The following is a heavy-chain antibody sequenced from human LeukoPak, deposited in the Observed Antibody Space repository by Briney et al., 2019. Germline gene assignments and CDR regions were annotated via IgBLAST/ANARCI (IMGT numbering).Heavy chain of an antibody. CDR2: INHSGST. CDR1: GGSFSGYY. V-gene: IGHV4-34*01. CDR3: ARRSGYCSSTSCYRNYYYMDV. Sequence: SETLSLTCAVYGGSFSGYYWSWIRQPPGKGLEWIGEINHSGSTNYNPSLKSRVTISVDTSKNQFSLKLSSVTAADTAVYYCARRSGYCSSTSCYRNYYYMDVWGKGTTVTVSS. J-gene: IGHJ6*03. D-gene: IGHD2-2*02.